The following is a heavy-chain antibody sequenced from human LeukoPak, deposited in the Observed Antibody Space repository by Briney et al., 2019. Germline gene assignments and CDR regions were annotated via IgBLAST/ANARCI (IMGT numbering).Heavy chain of an antibody. CDR3: ARADRLDGGPYLIGP. Sequence: ASVTVSCKTSGCSFTDYYMHWVRQAPGQGLEWMGWINPNSGGTSSAQKFQGRVTMTRDTSITTVYMEVSWLTSDDTAIYYCARADRLDGGPYLIGPWGQGTLVTVSS. V-gene: IGHV1-2*02. D-gene: IGHD2-21*01. CDR1: GCSFTDYY. CDR2: INPNSGGT. J-gene: IGHJ5*02.